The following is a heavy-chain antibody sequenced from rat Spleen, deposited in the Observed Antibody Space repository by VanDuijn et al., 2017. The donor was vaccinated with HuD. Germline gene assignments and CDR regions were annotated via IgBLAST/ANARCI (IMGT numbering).Heavy chain of an antibody. Sequence: QVQLKESGPGLVQPSQTLSLTCTVSGFSLSNYGVIWVRQPPGKGLEWMGVIWSTGGTRYNSALKSRLSISKDTSQSQVFLKMNSLQTEDIATYYCARDVANYYAGTYGVMAAWGQGASVIVSS. D-gene: IGHD1-12*02. CDR2: IWSTGGT. CDR3: ARDVANYYAGTYGVMAA. V-gene: IGHV2-41*01. CDR1: GFSLSNYG. J-gene: IGHJ4*01.